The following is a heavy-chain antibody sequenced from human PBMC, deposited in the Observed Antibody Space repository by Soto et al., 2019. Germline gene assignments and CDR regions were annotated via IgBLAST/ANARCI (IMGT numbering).Heavy chain of an antibody. CDR2: IYPGDSDT. CDR3: ARRSCTNGVCYFDY. J-gene: IGHJ4*02. Sequence: PGESLKISCKGSGYIFTSYWIGWVRQMPGKGLEWMGIIYPGDSDTRYSPSFQGQVTISADKSINTAYLQWSSLKASDSAMYYCARRSCTNGVCYFDYWGQGTLVTVSS. V-gene: IGHV5-51*01. CDR1: GYIFTSYW. D-gene: IGHD2-8*01.